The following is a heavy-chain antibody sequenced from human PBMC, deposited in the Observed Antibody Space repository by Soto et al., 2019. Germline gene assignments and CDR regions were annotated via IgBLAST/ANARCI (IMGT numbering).Heavy chain of an antibody. D-gene: IGHD3-10*01. V-gene: IGHV1-18*04. CDR3: ARDHYGSGSYAWNDAFDI. Sequence: GASVKVSCKASGYTFTSYGISWVRQAPGQGLEWMGWISAYNGNTNYAQKLQGRVTMTTDTSTSTAYMELRSLRSDDTAVYYCARDHYGSGSYAWNDAFDIWGQGTMVTVSS. CDR1: GYTFTSYG. CDR2: ISAYNGNT. J-gene: IGHJ3*02.